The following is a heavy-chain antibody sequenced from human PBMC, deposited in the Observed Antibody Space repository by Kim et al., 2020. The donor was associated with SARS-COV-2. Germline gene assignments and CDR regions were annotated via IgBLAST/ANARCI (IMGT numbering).Heavy chain of an antibody. V-gene: IGHV3-23*01. CDR2: ISGSGGST. Sequence: GGSLRLSCAASGFTFSSYAMSWVRQAPGKGLEWVSAISGSGGSTYYADSVKGRFTISRDNSKNTLYLQMNSLRAEDTAVYYCAKEEGERWGVYQLLSPYNWFDPWGQGTLVTVSS. J-gene: IGHJ5*02. D-gene: IGHD2-2*01. CDR1: GFTFSSYA. CDR3: AKEEGERWGVYQLLSPYNWFDP.